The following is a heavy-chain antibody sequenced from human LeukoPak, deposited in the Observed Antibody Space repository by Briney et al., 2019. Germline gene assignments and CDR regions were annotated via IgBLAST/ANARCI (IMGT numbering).Heavy chain of an antibody. CDR3: AKGSYYDSSGSFYFDY. V-gene: IGHV3-23*01. CDR2: ISGSGGST. Sequence: GGSLRLSCAASGFTFSSYAMSWVRQAPGKGLEWVSAISGSGGSTYYADSVKGRFTISRDNSKNTLYLQVNSLGTEDTAAYYCAKGSYYDSSGSFYFDYWGQGTLVTVSS. J-gene: IGHJ4*02. CDR1: GFTFSSYA. D-gene: IGHD3-22*01.